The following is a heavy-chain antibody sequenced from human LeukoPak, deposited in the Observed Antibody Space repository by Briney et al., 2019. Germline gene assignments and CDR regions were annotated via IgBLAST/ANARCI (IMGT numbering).Heavy chain of an antibody. CDR1: GGSFSGYY. CDR3: ARVSQEITGTTWFDP. V-gene: IGHV4-34*01. CDR2: INHSGSA. D-gene: IGHD1-7*01. J-gene: IGHJ5*02. Sequence: SETLSLTCAVYGGSFSGYYWSWIRQAPGKGLEWIGEINHSGSANYNPSLKSRVTISVDTSKNQFSLKLSSVTAADTAVYYCARVSQEITGTTWFDPWGQGTLVTVSS.